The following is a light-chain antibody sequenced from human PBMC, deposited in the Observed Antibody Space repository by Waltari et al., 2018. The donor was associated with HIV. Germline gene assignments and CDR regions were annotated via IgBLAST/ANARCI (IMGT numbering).Light chain of an antibody. J-gene: IGKJ2*01. CDR3: MQTVQLPYT. CDR2: EVS. CDR1: QSLLDSGGKTY. V-gene: IGKV2D-29*01. Sequence: DIVMTQTTLSLAVTPGQPASISCKSSQSLLDSGGKTYLYWYLQKPGQPPQLLIYEVSKRFSGVPDRVSGIGSGSDFTLKLSRVESEDVGVYSCMQTVQLPYTFGQWTKLEIK.